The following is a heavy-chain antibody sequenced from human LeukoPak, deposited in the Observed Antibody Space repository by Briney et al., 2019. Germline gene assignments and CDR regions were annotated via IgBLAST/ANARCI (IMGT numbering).Heavy chain of an antibody. D-gene: IGHD5-18*01. J-gene: IGHJ4*02. CDR1: GYTFTSYG. CDR3: GRGEVGDTAMVTLDY. Sequence: GASVKLSCKASGYTFTSYGISWVRHAPGPGLEWKGWISAYNGNTNYAQKLQDRVTMNTETHMSTDYLELRSLRSDDTAVYYCGRGEVGDTAMVTLDYWGQGTMVTVSS. CDR2: ISAYNGNT. V-gene: IGHV1-18*04.